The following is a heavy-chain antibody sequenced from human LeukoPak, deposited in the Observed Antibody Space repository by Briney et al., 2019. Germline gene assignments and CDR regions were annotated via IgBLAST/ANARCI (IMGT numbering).Heavy chain of an antibody. CDR1: GFTFSDYA. J-gene: IGHJ6*03. CDR2: ISGSGDKT. V-gene: IGHV3-23*01. CDR3: AKDTSAWWYHRAYMNV. Sequence: GGSLRLSCAASGFTFSDYAMSWVRQAPGGGVEWVSAISGSGDKTFHAGSVKGRFTTSRDNSKNTLSLQMSSLRVEDSAVYFCAKDTSAWWYHRAYMNVWGTGTTVTVSS. D-gene: IGHD2-15*01.